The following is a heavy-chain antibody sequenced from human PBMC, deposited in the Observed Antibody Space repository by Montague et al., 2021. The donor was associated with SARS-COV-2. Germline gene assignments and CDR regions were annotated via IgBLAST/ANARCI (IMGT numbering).Heavy chain of an antibody. CDR3: ARVSSSWSQDYYYYMDV. J-gene: IGHJ6*03. CDR1: GFSLSTSVMC. D-gene: IGHD6-13*01. CDR2: IDWDDDK. V-gene: IGHV2-70*11. Sequence: PALVKPTQTLTLTCTFSGFSLSTSVMCVSWIRQPPGKALEWLARIDWDDDKYYSTSLKTRLTISKDTSKNQVVLTMTNMDPVDTATYYCARVSSSWSQDYYYYMDVWGKGTTVTVSS.